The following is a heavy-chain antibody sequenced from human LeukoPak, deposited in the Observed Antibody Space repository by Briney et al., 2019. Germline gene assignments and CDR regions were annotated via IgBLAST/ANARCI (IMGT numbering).Heavy chain of an antibody. J-gene: IGHJ5*02. V-gene: IGHV6-1*01. Sequence: SQTLSLTCAISGDSVSSNSAAWNWIRQSPSRGLEWLGRTYYRSKWYNDYAVSVKSRITINSDTSKNQFSLQLNSVTPEDTAVYYCARDLDSSGWGKVWWFDPWGQGTLVTVSS. D-gene: IGHD6-19*01. CDR2: TYYRSKWYN. CDR3: ARDLDSSGWGKVWWFDP. CDR1: GDSVSSNSAA.